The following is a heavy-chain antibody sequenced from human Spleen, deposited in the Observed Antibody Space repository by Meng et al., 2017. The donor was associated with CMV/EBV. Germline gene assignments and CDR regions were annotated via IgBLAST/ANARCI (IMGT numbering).Heavy chain of an antibody. V-gene: IGHV3-30*04. J-gene: IGHJ4*02. Sequence: GESLKISCAASGVSFSTYAMHWVRQAPGKGLEWVSVISYDGTKKYYADSVKGRFTISRDNSKNTLYLQMNSLRAEDTAIYYCEFEKYWGQGTLVTV. CDR3: EFEKY. CDR2: ISYDGTKK. CDR1: GVSFSTYA.